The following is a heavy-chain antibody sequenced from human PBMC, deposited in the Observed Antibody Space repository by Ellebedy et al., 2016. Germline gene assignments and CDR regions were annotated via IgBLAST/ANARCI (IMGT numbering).Heavy chain of an antibody. CDR1: GFTFSRSW. D-gene: IGHD7-27*01. CDR2: IKEDGSQK. J-gene: IGHJ4*02. Sequence: GESLKISCAASGFTFSRSWMSWVRQAPGKGLEWVANIKEDGSQKYYVDSVKGRFTISKDNAKNSLYLEMHSLRAEDTAVYYCARDPDWGAIDYWGQGTLVTVSS. CDR3: ARDPDWGAIDY. V-gene: IGHV3-7*01.